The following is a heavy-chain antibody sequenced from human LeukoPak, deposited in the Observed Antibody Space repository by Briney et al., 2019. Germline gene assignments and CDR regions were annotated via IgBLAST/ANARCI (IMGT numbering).Heavy chain of an antibody. J-gene: IGHJ4*02. CDR3: AKDFVGSSWVFDY. Sequence: PGGSLRLSCAASGFTVSNNYISWGRQAPGKGLEWVSAISGSGGSTYYADSVKGRFTISRDNSKNTLYLQMNSLRAEDTAVYYCAKDFVGSSWVFDYWGQGTLVTVSS. V-gene: IGHV3-23*01. CDR2: ISGSGGST. D-gene: IGHD6-13*01. CDR1: GFTVSNNY.